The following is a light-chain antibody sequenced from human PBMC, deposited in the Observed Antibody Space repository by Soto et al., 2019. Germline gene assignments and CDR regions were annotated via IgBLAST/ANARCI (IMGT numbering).Light chain of an antibody. Sequence: DIQMTQSPSTLSASVGDRVTITCRASQSISSWLAWYQQKPGKAPKLLIYDASSLESGVPSRFSGSGSGTEFTLTSSSLQPDDVATYYCQQYNSYRWTFGQGTKVEI. CDR2: DAS. CDR3: QQYNSYRWT. J-gene: IGKJ1*01. CDR1: QSISSW. V-gene: IGKV1-5*01.